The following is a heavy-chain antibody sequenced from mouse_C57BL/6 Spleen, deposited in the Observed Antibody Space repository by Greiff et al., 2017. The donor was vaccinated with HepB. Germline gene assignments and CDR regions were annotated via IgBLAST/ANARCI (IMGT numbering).Heavy chain of an antibody. CDR2: ISYDGSN. Sequence: EVQLQQSGPGLVKPSQSLSLTCSVTGYSITSGYYWNWIRQFPGNKLEWMGYISYDGSNNYNPSLKNRISITRDTSKNQFFLKLNSVTTEDTATYYCARDQDYDAMDYWGQGTSVTVSS. CDR3: ARDQDYDAMDY. V-gene: IGHV3-6*01. J-gene: IGHJ4*01. CDR1: GYSITSGYY. D-gene: IGHD3-2*02.